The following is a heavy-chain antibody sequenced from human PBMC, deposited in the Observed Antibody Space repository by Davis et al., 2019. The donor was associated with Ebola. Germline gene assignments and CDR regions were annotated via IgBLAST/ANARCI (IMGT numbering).Heavy chain of an antibody. Sequence: PGGSLRLSCAASGFMFSTYAMHWVRQAPGTGLEWVAVISKDGRSEDYADSLRGRFTISRDNSNNTLYLQMNSLRAEDTALYYCAKVKYYSTWRGGFDYWGQGTPVTVSS. CDR2: ISKDGRSE. CDR3: AKVKYYSTWRGGFDY. D-gene: IGHD6-13*01. CDR1: GFMFSTYA. J-gene: IGHJ4*02. V-gene: IGHV3-30*04.